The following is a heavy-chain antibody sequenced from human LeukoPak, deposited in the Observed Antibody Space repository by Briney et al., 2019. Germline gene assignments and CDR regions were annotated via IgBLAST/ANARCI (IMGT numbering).Heavy chain of an antibody. CDR3: AREKVNYDILTGPTGLDFDY. D-gene: IGHD3-9*01. CDR1: GGSFSGYY. J-gene: IGHJ4*02. V-gene: IGHV4-34*01. Sequence: SETLSLTCAVYGGSFSGYYWSWIRQPPGKGLEWIGEINHSGSTNYNPSLKSRVTISVDTSKNQFSLKLSSVTAADTAVYYCAREKVNYDILTGPTGLDFDYWGQGTLVTVSS. CDR2: INHSGST.